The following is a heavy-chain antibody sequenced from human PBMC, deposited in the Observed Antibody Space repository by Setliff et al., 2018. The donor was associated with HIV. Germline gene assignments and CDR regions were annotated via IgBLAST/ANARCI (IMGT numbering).Heavy chain of an antibody. J-gene: IGHJ3*02. CDR3: ARSKTFYDFWGGYYTHGAFKI. Sequence: PSETLSLTCTVSSGSITSRTYYWGWIRQPPGKGLEWIGSIFYSGITHYNPSLKSRVSISVDTSKNQFSLNLTSVTAADTAVYYCARSKTFYDFWGGYYTHGAFKIWGLGTMVTVSS. V-gene: IGHV4-39*01. CDR1: SGSITSRTYY. CDR2: IFYSGIT. D-gene: IGHD3-3*01.